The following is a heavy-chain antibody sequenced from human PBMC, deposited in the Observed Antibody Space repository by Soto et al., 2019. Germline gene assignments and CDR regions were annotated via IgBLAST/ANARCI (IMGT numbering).Heavy chain of an antibody. CDR2: ISGSGGSK. CDR1: GFTFSSYA. D-gene: IGHD3-10*01. CDR3: AKGTVLLWFGELSIPFDY. V-gene: IGHV3-23*01. Sequence: GGSLRLSCAASGFTFSSYAMSWVRQAPGKGLEWVSAISGSGGSKYYADSVKGRFTISRDNSKNTMYLQMNSLRAEDTAVYYCAKGTVLLWFGELSIPFDYWGQGTLVTVSS. J-gene: IGHJ4*02.